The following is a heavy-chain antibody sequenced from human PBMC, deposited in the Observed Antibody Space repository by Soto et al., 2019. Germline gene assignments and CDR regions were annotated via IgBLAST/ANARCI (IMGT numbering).Heavy chain of an antibody. V-gene: IGHV1-3*01. J-gene: IGHJ4*02. CDR1: GYTFTSYA. CDR3: ARAVAVPADFDY. D-gene: IGHD6-19*01. Sequence: ASVKVSCKASGYTFTSYAMHWLRQAPGQRLEWMGWINAGNGNTKYSQKFQGRVTITRGTSASTAYMELSSLRSEDTAVYYCARAVAVPADFDYWGQGTLVTVSS. CDR2: INAGNGNT.